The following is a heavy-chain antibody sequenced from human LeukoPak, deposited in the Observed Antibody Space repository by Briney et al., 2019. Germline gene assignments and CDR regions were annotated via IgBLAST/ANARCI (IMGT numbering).Heavy chain of an antibody. D-gene: IGHD5-18*01. Sequence: PGGSLRLSCAASGFTFSTYGMHWVRQTPGKGLEWVAVISYDGSNKYYTDAVKGRFTISRDNSKNTLYLEMNSLRAEDTAVYYCARGSGYSYAFTGRERTKSRLDYWGPGTLVTVSS. CDR1: GFTFSTYG. CDR3: ARGSGYSYAFTGRERTKSRLDY. J-gene: IGHJ4*02. V-gene: IGHV3-30*03. CDR2: ISYDGSNK.